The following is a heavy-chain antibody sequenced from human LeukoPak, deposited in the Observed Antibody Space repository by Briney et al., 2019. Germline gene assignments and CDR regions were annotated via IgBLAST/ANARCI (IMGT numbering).Heavy chain of an antibody. V-gene: IGHV1-18*01. D-gene: IGHD3-22*01. CDR2: ISAYNGNT. CDR1: GYTFTSYG. CDR3: ARDVGYYYDSSGYDY. Sequence: ASVKVSCKASGYTFTSYGISWVRQAPGQGLEWMGWISAYNGNTNYAQKPQGRVTMTTDTSTSTAYMELRSLRSDDTAVYYCARDVGYYYDSSGYDYWGQGTLVTVSS. J-gene: IGHJ4*02.